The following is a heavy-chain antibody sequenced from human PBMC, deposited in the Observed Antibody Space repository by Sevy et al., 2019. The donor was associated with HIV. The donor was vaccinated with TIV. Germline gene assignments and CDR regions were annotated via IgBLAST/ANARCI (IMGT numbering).Heavy chain of an antibody. CDR1: GGSISSGGYY. V-gene: IGHV4-31*03. CDR2: IYYSGST. CDR3: ARDRVYYYGSGSYSLHGMDV. J-gene: IGHJ6*02. D-gene: IGHD3-10*01. Sequence: SETLSLTCTVSGGSISSGGYYWSWIRQHPGKGLEWIGHIYYSGSTYYNPSLKSRVTISVDTSKNQFSLKLSSVTAADTAVYYCARDRVYYYGSGSYSLHGMDVWCQGTTVTVSS.